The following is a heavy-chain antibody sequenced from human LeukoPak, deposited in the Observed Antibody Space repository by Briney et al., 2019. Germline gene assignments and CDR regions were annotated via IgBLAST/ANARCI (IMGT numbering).Heavy chain of an antibody. J-gene: IGHJ4*02. Sequence: PGGSLRLSCAASGFTFSTNWMHWVRQAPGKGLVWISRINRDGSGITYADSVKGRFTISRDNAKSILYLQMNSLRAEDTAVYYCANTGYNYEFDYWGQGTLVTVSS. CDR1: GFTFSTNW. CDR3: ANTGYNYEFDY. CDR2: INRDGSGI. D-gene: IGHD5-18*01. V-gene: IGHV3-74*01.